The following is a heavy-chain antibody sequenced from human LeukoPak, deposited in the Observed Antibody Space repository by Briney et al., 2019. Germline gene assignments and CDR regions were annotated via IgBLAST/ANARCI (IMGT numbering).Heavy chain of an antibody. CDR2: IYSGGST. CDR1: GFTVSSNY. Sequence: GGSLRLSCAASGFTVSSNYMSWVRQAPGKGLEWVSVIYSGGSTYYADSVKGRFTISRDNSKNTLYLQMNSLRAEDTAVYYCARGATVVTYYYYGMDVWGQGTTVTVSS. J-gene: IGHJ6*02. V-gene: IGHV3-66*02. D-gene: IGHD4-23*01. CDR3: ARGATVVTYYYYGMDV.